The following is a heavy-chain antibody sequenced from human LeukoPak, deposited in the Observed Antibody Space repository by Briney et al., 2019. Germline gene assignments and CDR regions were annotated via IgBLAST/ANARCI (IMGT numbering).Heavy chain of an antibody. CDR3: AKLLQYQLPGWYFDY. J-gene: IGHJ4*02. D-gene: IGHD2-2*01. CDR1: GFTFSSYA. V-gene: IGHV3-23*01. Sequence: GGSLRLSCAASGFTFSSYAMSWVRQAPGKGLEWVSAISGSGGSTYYADSVKGRFTISRDNSKNTLYLQMNSLRDEDTAVYYCAKLLQYQLPGWYFDYWGQGTLVTVSS. CDR2: ISGSGGST.